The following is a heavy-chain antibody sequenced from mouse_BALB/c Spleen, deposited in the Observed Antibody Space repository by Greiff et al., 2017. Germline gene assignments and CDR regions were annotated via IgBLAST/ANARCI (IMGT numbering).Heavy chain of an antibody. CDR2: INPSNGRT. CDR3: ARAYYGNSFDY. V-gene: IGHV1S81*02. J-gene: IGHJ2*01. CDR1: GYTFTSYW. D-gene: IGHD2-10*01. Sequence: QVHVKQSGAELVKPGASVKLSCKASGYTFTSYWMHWVKQRPGQGLEWIGEINPSNGRTNYNEKFKSKATLTVDKSSSTAYMQLSSLTSEDSAVYYCARAYYGNSFDYWGQGTTLTVSS.